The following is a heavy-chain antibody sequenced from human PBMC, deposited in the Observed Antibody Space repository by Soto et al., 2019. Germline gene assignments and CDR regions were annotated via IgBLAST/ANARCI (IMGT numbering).Heavy chain of an antibody. CDR3: ATHPQDSSVSD. D-gene: IGHD6-19*01. J-gene: IGHJ4*02. CDR1: GGTFSRYA. Sequence: ASVKVSCKASGGTFSRYAISWVRQAPGQGREWMGGIIPIFGTANYAQKFQGRVTITEDTSTDTAYMELSSLRSYDTAVYYCATHPQDSSVSDWGQGTLVTVSS. CDR2: IIPIFGTA. V-gene: IGHV1-69*06.